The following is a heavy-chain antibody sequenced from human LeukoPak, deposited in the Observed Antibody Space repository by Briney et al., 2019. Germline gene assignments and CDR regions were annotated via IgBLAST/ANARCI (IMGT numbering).Heavy chain of an antibody. J-gene: IGHJ4*02. CDR3: ARDQGYYDFWSGYYTPEYFDY. D-gene: IGHD3-3*01. CDR2: IYTSGGT. CDR1: GGSISSYY. Sequence: SETLFLTCTVSGGSISSYYWSWIRQPAGKGLEWIGRIYTSGGTNYNPSLKSRVTMSVDTSKNQFSLKLSSVTAADTAVYYCARDQGYYDFWSGYYTPEYFDYWGQGTLVTVSS. V-gene: IGHV4-4*07.